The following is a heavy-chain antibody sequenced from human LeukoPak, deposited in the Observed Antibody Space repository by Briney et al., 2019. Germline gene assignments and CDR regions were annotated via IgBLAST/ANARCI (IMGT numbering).Heavy chain of an antibody. CDR1: GFTFGDDY. CDR3: ARGESRDY. J-gene: IGHJ4*02. D-gene: IGHD5-24*01. V-gene: IGHV3-11*05. CDR2: IGTSSTYT. Sequence: GGSLRLSCVASGFTFGDDYMSWIRQAPGKGLEWVSYIGTSSTYTNNADSVKGRFSISRDNAKNSLYLQMNSLRVEDTAVYYCARGESRDYWGQGTLVTVSS.